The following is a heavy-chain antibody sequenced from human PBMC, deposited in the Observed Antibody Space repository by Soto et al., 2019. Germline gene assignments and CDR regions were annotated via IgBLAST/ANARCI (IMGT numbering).Heavy chain of an antibody. CDR1: GGSISSNIYY. V-gene: IGHV4-39*01. CDR2: VHYSGST. D-gene: IGHD3-10*01. CDR3: ARGLRVGRSRITMVRGVIGPDFDY. Sequence: SETLSLTCSVSGGSISSNIYYWGWIRQPPGKGLEWIATVHYSGSTYYTPSLKSRVTISADTSNNQFSLKLSSVTAADTAVYYCARGLRVGRSRITMVRGVIGPDFDYWGQGTLVTVSS. J-gene: IGHJ4*02.